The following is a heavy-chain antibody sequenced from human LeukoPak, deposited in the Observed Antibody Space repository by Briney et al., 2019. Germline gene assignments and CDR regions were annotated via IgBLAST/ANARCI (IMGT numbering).Heavy chain of an antibody. CDR1: GGSISSSSYY. J-gene: IGHJ5*02. V-gene: IGHV4-39*01. CDR2: IYYSGST. D-gene: IGHD6-19*01. CDR3: AAPRGYSSGWYSPLNWFDP. Sequence: SETLSLTCTVSGGSISSSSYYWGWIRQPPGKGLEWIGSIYYSGSTYYNPSLKSRVTISVDTSKNQFSLKLSSVTAADTAVYYCAAPRGYSSGWYSPLNWFDPWGQRTLVTVSS.